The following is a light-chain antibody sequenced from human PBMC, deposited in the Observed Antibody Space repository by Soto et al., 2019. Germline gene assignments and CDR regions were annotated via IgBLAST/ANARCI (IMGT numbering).Light chain of an antibody. CDR3: RSYTSTNTRV. CDR1: NSDVGGYDY. CDR2: EVS. J-gene: IGLJ1*01. V-gene: IGLV2-14*01. Sequence: QSALTQPASVSGSPGQSITISCTGTNSDVGGYDYVSWYQQHPGTVPKLIIFEVSNRPSGVSHRFSGSKSGNTASLTISGLQAEDGADYYCRSYTSTNTRVFGTGTKLTVL.